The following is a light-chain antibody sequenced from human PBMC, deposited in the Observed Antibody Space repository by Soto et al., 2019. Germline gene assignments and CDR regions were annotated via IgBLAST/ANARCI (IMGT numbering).Light chain of an antibody. CDR2: YDS. V-gene: IGLV3-21*04. Sequence: SYELTQPPSVSVAPGKTARITCGGNNIGSKSVHWYQQKQGQAPVLVIYYDSDRPSGIPERFSGSNSGNTATLTISRVEAGDEADYYCQVWDSSSDHPVFGGGTKVTVL. CDR1: NIGSKS. CDR3: QVWDSSSDHPV. J-gene: IGLJ2*01.